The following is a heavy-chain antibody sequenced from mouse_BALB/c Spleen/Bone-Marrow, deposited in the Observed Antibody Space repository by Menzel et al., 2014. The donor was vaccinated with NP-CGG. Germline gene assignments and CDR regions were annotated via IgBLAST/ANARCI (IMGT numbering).Heavy chain of an antibody. CDR1: GYSFTSYY. V-gene: IGHV1-66*01. D-gene: IGHD2-1*01. Sequence: QVQLQQSGPELVKPGASVKISCKASGYSFTSYYIHWVKQRPGQGLEWIGWIFPGSGNTKYNEKFKGKATLTADTSSSSAYMQLRSLTSEDSAVSFCARWGYVGNYPYFDYWGQGTTLTVSS. CDR2: IFPGSGNT. CDR3: ARWGYVGNYPYFDY. J-gene: IGHJ2*01.